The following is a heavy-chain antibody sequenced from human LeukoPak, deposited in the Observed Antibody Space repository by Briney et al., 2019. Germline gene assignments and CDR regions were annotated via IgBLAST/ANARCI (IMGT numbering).Heavy chain of an antibody. CDR1: GFTFSDYW. D-gene: IGHD6-6*01. Sequence: GGSLRLSCTASGFTFSDYWMTWVRQAPGKWPEWVANIKQDGSQRYYVDSVRGRFTISRDNAKNSLFLQMNGLRAEDTAVYYCARRGGSSSRRSPIDYWGQGTLVTVSS. J-gene: IGHJ4*02. V-gene: IGHV3-7*01. CDR2: IKQDGSQR. CDR3: ARRGGSSSRRSPIDY.